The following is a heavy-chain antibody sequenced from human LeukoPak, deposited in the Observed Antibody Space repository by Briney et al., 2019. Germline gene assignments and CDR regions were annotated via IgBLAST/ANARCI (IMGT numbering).Heavy chain of an antibody. CDR2: MNPKTGKT. J-gene: IGHJ4*02. V-gene: IGHV1-8*01. CDR3: ARIRPVTTGLKGYYFDY. Sequence: ASVEVSCKTSGYTFSSYEINWVRQAAGRGLEWVGWMNPKTGKTAYARNLQGRVTITRDTSISTAYMDLSALRSEGTAVYYCARIRPVTTGLKGYYFDYWGQGTLVTVSS. D-gene: IGHD1-1*01. CDR1: GYTFSSYE.